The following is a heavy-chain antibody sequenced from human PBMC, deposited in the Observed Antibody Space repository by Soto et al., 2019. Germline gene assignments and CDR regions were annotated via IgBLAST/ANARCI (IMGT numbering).Heavy chain of an antibody. CDR2: ISAYNGKT. V-gene: IGHV1-18*01. CDR1: GYTFTSYG. CDR3: ARGGDVNYYHGMDV. Sequence: QVQLVQSGGEVKKPGASVKLSCTASGYTFTSYGISWVRQAPGQGLEWMGWISAYNGKTNYAQNVQGRVTMTTDTXXRTASRDLRSLRSDDTAVYYCARGGDVNYYHGMDVWGQGTTVTVSS. D-gene: IGHD5-12*01. J-gene: IGHJ6*02.